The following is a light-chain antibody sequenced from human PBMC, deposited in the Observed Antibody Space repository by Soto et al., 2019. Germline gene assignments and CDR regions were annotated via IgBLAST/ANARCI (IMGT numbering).Light chain of an antibody. CDR1: QSISSY. J-gene: IGKJ4*01. Sequence: DIQMTQSPSSLSASVGDIVTITCRASQSISSYLNWYQQKPGKAPKLLIYAASSLQSGVPSRFRGSGSGTDFTLTISSLQPEDFATYYCQQSYSTPLTFGGGTKVDI. V-gene: IGKV1-39*01. CDR3: QQSYSTPLT. CDR2: AAS.